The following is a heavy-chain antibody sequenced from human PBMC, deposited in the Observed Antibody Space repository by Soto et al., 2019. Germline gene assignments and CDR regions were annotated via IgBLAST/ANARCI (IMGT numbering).Heavy chain of an antibody. D-gene: IGHD6-13*01. CDR1: GFTFSSYG. CDR3: ANEDGDSSSWRTLYFDY. Sequence: PGGSLRLSCAASGFTFSSYGMHWVRQAPGKGLEWVAVISYDGSNKYYADSVKGRFTISRDNSKNTLYLQMNSLRAEDTAVYYCANEDGDSSSWRTLYFDYWGQGTLVTVSS. CDR2: ISYDGSNK. J-gene: IGHJ4*02. V-gene: IGHV3-30*18.